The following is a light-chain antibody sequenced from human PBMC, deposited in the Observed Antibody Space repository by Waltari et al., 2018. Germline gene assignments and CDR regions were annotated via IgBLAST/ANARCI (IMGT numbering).Light chain of an antibody. J-gene: IGKJ2*03. CDR3: KQYNSDLGYS. Sequence: DIQMTQSPSTLSAFVGDRVTIICRASQIIGTWVAWYQQKPGKAPKLLIYRATNLESGVPSRFSGSESGTEFTLTIGSLQPDDLATYYGKQYNSDLGYSLGQGTKLEIK. CDR2: RAT. V-gene: IGKV1-5*03. CDR1: QIIGTW.